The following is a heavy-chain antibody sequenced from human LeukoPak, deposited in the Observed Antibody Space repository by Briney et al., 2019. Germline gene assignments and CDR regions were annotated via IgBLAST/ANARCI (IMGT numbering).Heavy chain of an antibody. Sequence: GASVKVSCKASGYTSTSYDINWVRQATGQGLEWMGWMNPNSGNTGYAQKFQGRVTMTRNTSISTAYMELSSLRSEDTAVYYCARSLQTYCGSTSCYRPYNGFDPWGQGTLVTVSS. CDR1: GYTSTSYD. V-gene: IGHV1-8*01. J-gene: IGHJ5*02. D-gene: IGHD2-2*01. CDR3: ARSLQTYCGSTSCYRPYNGFDP. CDR2: MNPNSGNT.